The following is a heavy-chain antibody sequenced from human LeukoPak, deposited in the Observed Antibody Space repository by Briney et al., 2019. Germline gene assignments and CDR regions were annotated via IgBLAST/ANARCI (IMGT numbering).Heavy chain of an antibody. CDR1: GYTFISYG. CDR3: ARSDSSGYYYYYYGMDV. D-gene: IGHD3-22*01. CDR2: INAYNGNT. Sequence: GASVKVSCKASGYTFISYGITWVRQAPGQGLEWMGWINAYNGNTNYTQKLQDRVTMTTDTSTSTVYMELRSLRPDDTAVYYCARSDSSGYYYYYYGMDVWGQGTTVTVSS. J-gene: IGHJ6*02. V-gene: IGHV1-18*01.